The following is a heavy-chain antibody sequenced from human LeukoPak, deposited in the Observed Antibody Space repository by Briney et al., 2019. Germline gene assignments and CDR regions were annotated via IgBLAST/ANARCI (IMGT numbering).Heavy chain of an antibody. Sequence: GGSLRLSCAASGFTFSSYGMHWVRQAPGKGLEWVSVIYSGGSTYYADSVKGRFTISRDNSKNTLYLQMNSLRAEDTAVYYCAIQIAYCGGDCYSAPFDYWGQGTLVTVSS. CDR1: GFTFSSYG. CDR3: AIQIAYCGGDCYSAPFDY. D-gene: IGHD2-21*02. J-gene: IGHJ4*02. CDR2: IYSGGST. V-gene: IGHV3-NL1*01.